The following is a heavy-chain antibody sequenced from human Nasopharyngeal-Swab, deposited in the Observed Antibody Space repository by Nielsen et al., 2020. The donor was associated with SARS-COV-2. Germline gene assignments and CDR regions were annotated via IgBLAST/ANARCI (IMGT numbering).Heavy chain of an antibody. Sequence: GGSLRLSCAASGFTSSSYAMSWVRQAPGKGLEWVSVIYSGGSSTYYADSVKGRFTISRDNSKNTLYLQMNSLRAEDTAVYYCAKVASSSWYNYFDYWGQGTLVTVSS. V-gene: IGHV3-23*03. J-gene: IGHJ4*02. CDR1: GFTSSSYA. CDR3: AKVASSSWYNYFDY. D-gene: IGHD6-13*01. CDR2: IYSGGSST.